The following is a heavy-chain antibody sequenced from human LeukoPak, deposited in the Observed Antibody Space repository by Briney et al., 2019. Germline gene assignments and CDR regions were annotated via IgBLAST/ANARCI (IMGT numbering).Heavy chain of an antibody. J-gene: IGHJ5*02. CDR2: INADNGNT. D-gene: IGHD3-22*01. V-gene: IGHV1-3*01. CDR1: GYTFTNYV. CDR3: ARERDYYDRNGYPNNWFDP. Sequence: GASVKVSCKASGYTFTNYVMSWVRQAPGQSFEWMGWINADNGNTKYSQKLQGRVTITIDTSASTAYMELRSLKSEDTAVYYCARERDYYDRNGYPNNWFDPWGQGTLVTVSS.